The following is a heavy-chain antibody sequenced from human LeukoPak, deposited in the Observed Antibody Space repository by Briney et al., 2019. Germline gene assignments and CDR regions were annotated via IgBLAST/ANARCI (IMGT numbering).Heavy chain of an antibody. D-gene: IGHD6-19*01. CDR3: ARLWLVLPFDY. Sequence: GGSLRLSCAASGFTFSDYYMSWIRPAPGKGLEWVSYISSSGSTIYYADSVKGRFTISRDNAKNSLYLQMNSLRAEDTAVYYCARLWLVLPFDYWGQGTLVTVSS. CDR2: ISSSGSTI. CDR1: GFTFSDYY. V-gene: IGHV3-11*01. J-gene: IGHJ4*02.